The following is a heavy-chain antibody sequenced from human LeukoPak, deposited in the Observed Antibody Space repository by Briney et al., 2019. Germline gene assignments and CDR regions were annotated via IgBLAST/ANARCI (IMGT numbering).Heavy chain of an antibody. CDR3: ARGATISETGYFDF. CDR1: GGSFSRYY. V-gene: IGHV4-34*01. Sequence: PSETLSLTCAVYGGSFSRYYWSWIRQSPGKGLEWIAEIDHRGDTNYNPSVKSRVTISVATSKNQFSLKVRSLSAADTAVYYCARGATISETGYFDFWGQGTLVTVSS. J-gene: IGHJ4*03. CDR2: IDHRGDT. D-gene: IGHD1-1*01.